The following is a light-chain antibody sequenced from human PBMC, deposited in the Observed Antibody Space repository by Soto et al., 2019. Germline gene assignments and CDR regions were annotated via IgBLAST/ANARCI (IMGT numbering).Light chain of an antibody. CDR2: GTY. V-gene: IGKV3-15*01. CDR3: QQYNNWPPWT. Sequence: EIVMTQSPATLSVSPGERATLSCRASQSVSSYLAWYQQKPGQAPRLLIYGTYTRATGTPDRFSGSGSGTEFTLTISSLQSEDFAVYYCQQYNNWPPWTFGQGTKVEIK. CDR1: QSVSSY. J-gene: IGKJ1*01.